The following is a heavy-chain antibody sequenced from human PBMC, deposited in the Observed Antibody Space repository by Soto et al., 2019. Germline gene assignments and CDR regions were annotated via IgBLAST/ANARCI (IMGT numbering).Heavy chain of an antibody. V-gene: IGHV3-43*01. CDR3: AKPRDAAADSFESFDS. CDR2: ITWDSGGT. D-gene: IGHD6-13*01. Sequence: EVQLVESGGGVVQPGGSLRLSCAASGFKFDDYTMHWVRQTPGKGLEWVSLITWDSGGTYSTDSVKGRFTISRDNSKNSLYLQMTSLRTEATAFYYCAKPRDAAADSFESFDSWGQGALVTVSS. CDR1: GFKFDDYT. J-gene: IGHJ4*02.